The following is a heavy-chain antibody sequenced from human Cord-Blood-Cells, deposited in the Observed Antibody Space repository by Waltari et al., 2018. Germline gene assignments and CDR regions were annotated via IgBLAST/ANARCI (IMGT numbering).Heavy chain of an antibody. CDR2: INAGNGNT. V-gene: IGHV1-3*01. CDR3: ARVDSIAAAGAYFDY. J-gene: IGHJ4*02. CDR1: GDTLNSFD. Sequence: VQLVQSGAAVKKAGASVKVSCKAPGDTLNSFDMHWVGMAPGQRLEWMGWINAGNGNTKYSQKFQGRVTITRDTSASTAYMELSSLRSEDTAVYYCARVDSIAAAGAYFDYWGQGTLVTVSS. D-gene: IGHD6-13*01.